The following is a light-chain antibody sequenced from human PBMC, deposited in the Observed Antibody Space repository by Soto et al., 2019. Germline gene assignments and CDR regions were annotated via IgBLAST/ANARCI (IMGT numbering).Light chain of an antibody. CDR1: QSISSQ. CDR3: QQYLVTPWT. Sequence: EIVLTQSPATLSLSPGERATLSCRASQSISSQLAWYQQKPGQAPRLLIHDASNRATGIPARFSGSGSGTDFTLTIGRLEPEDFAVYYCQQYLVTPWTFGQGTKVDIK. J-gene: IGKJ1*01. V-gene: IGKV3-11*01. CDR2: DAS.